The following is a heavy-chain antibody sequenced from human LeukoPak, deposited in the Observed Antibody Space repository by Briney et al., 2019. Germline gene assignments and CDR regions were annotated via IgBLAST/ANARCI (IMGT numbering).Heavy chain of an antibody. CDR2: IIPILGIA. CDR3: ARDGRITIFGVVIEGNDY. J-gene: IGHJ4*02. CDR1: GGTFSSYA. Sequence: GASVKVSCKASGGTFSSYAISWVRQAPGQGLEWMGRIIPILGIANYAQKFQGRVTITAGKSTSTAYMELSSLRSEDTAVYYCARDGRITIFGVVIEGNDYWGQGTLVTVSS. D-gene: IGHD3-3*01. V-gene: IGHV1-69*04.